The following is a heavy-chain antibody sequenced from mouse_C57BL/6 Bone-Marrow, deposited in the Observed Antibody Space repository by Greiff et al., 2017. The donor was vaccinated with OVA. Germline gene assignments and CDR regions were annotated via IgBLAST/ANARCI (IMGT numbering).Heavy chain of an antibody. D-gene: IGHD4-1*01. CDR3: AGLGLDY. Sequence: EVKVEESGGDLVQPGGSLKLSCAASGFTFSSSGMSWVRQTPDKRLEWVATISSGGSYTYYPDSVKGRFTISRDNAKNTLYLQMSSLKSEDTAMYYCAGLGLDYWGQGTTLTVSS. V-gene: IGHV5-6*01. CDR2: ISSGGSYT. J-gene: IGHJ2*01. CDR1: GFTFSSSG.